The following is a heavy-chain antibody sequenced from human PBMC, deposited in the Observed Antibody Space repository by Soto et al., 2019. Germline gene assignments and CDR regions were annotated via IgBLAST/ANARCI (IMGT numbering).Heavy chain of an antibody. J-gene: IGHJ4*02. CDR1: GYTLTDLS. V-gene: IGHV1-24*01. CDR2: FDPEDGET. CDR3: ATHRSGRFLEWLPEGSVGY. Sequence: QVQLVQSGAEVKKPGASVKVSCKVSGYTLTDLSMQWVRQAPGKGPEWMGGFDPEDGETIYAQKFQGRVTMTEDTATDTAYMELSSLRSEDTAVYYCATHRSGRFLEWLPEGSVGYWGQVTLVTVSS. D-gene: IGHD3-3*01.